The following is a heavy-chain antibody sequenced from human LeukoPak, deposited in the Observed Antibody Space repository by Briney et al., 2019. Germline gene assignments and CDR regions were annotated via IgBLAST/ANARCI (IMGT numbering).Heavy chain of an antibody. CDR2: IYSGGST. D-gene: IGHD6-13*01. V-gene: IGHV3-66*01. CDR3: ARCRYSGSWYRHEVFDY. CDR1: GFTVSTNY. Sequence: GGSLRLSCAASGFTVSTNYMSWVRQAPGKGLEWVSVIYSGGSTYYADSVRGRFTISRDNAKNSLYLQMNSLRAEDTALYHCARCRYSGSWYRHEVFDYWGQGTLVTVSS. J-gene: IGHJ4*02.